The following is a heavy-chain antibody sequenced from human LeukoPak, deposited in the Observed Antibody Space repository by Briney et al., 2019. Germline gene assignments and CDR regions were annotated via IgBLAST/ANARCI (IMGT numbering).Heavy chain of an antibody. CDR3: ARMIITYYYDSSGYYPENYFDY. Sequence: GGSLRLSCAASGFTVSSNYMSWVRQAPGKGLGWVSVIYSGGSTYYADSVKGRFTISRDNSKNTLYLQMNSLRAEDTAVYYCARMIITYYYDSSGYYPENYFDYWGQGTLVTVSS. D-gene: IGHD3-22*01. V-gene: IGHV3-53*01. CDR2: IYSGGST. CDR1: GFTVSSNY. J-gene: IGHJ4*02.